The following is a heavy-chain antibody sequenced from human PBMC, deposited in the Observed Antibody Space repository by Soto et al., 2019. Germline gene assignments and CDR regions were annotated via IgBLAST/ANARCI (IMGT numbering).Heavy chain of an antibody. CDR1: GFTFSSYA. D-gene: IGHD6-19*01. Sequence: EVQLLESGGGLVQPGGSLRLSCAASGFTFSSYAMRWVRQAPVKGLEWVSAIRGSGGSTYYADSVKGRFTISRDNSKNTLYLQMNSLRAEDTAVYYCARRGSGRYYDYWGQGTLVTVSA. V-gene: IGHV3-23*01. CDR2: IRGSGGST. J-gene: IGHJ4*02. CDR3: ARRGSGRYYDY.